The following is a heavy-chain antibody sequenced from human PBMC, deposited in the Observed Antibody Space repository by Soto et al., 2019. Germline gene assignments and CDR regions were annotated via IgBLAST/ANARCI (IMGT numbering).Heavy chain of an antibody. J-gene: IGHJ6*02. CDR3: ARDGEGLGAITGTTGGMDV. D-gene: IGHD1-7*01. CDR2: ISYDGSNK. Sequence: GGSLRLSCAASGFTFSSYAMHWVRQAPGKGLEWVAVISYDGSNKYYADSVKGRFTISRDNSKNTLYLQMNSLRAEDTAVYYCARDGEGLGAITGTTGGMDVWGQGTKATVYS. V-gene: IGHV3-30-3*01. CDR1: GFTFSSYA.